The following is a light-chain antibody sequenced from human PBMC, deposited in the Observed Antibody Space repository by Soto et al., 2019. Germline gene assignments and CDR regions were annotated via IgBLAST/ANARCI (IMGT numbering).Light chain of an antibody. V-gene: IGKV3-15*01. J-gene: IGKJ3*01. CDR1: QSVSNK. Sequence: EILVTQSPGTLSLSPGVRATLSCQASQSVSNKLAWYQQKPGQAPRLLIYGASTRATDIPARFSGSGSGTEITLTISSLQSEYFVVYFCQQYSNWLFTFGPGTKVDI. CDR2: GAS. CDR3: QQYSNWLFT.